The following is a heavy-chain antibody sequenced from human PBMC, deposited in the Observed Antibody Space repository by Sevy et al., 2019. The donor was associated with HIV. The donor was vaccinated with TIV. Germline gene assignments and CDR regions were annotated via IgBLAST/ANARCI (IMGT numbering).Heavy chain of an antibody. V-gene: IGHV3-73*01. Sequence: GGSLRLSCAASGFTFSGSAMHWVRQASGKGLEWVGRIRYKANRNATAYAASVKGRFTISRDDSKNTVYLQMNSLKTEETAIYYCCTGDNRGYYVDYWGQGILVTVSS. CDR1: GFTFSGSA. J-gene: IGHJ4*02. CDR2: IRYKANRNAT. CDR3: CTGDNRGYYVDY. D-gene: IGHD3-22*01.